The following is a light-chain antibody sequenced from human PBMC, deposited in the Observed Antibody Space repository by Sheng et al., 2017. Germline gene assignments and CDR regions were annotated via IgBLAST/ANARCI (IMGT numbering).Light chain of an antibody. Sequence: AIQMTQSPSSLYASVGDRVIITCRASQDIRNDLGWYQQKPGNAPKLLIYAASTLQNGIPSRFSGSGSGTYFTLTISRLQPEDIATYYCLQHKTYPLSFGGGTKVEI. CDR1: QDIRND. CDR3: LQHKTYPLS. CDR2: AAS. V-gene: IGKV1-6*01. J-gene: IGKJ4*01.